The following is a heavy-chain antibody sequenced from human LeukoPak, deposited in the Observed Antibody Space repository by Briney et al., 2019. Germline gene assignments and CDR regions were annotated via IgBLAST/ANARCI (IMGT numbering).Heavy chain of an antibody. V-gene: IGHV1-18*01. Sequence: ASVKVSCKASGYTFTSYGISWVRQAPGLGLEWMGWISAYNGNTNYAQKLQGRVTMTTDTSTSTAYMELRSLRSDDTAVYYCARDLGYSYGYNWFDPWGQGTLVTVSS. CDR1: GYTFTSYG. CDR3: ARDLGYSYGYNWFDP. D-gene: IGHD5-18*01. CDR2: ISAYNGNT. J-gene: IGHJ5*02.